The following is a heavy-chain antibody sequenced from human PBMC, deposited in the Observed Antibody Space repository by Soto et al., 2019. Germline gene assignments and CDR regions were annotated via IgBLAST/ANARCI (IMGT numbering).Heavy chain of an antibody. D-gene: IGHD1-1*01. V-gene: IGHV1-3*01. J-gene: IGHJ6*02. CDR1: GYTFSTHA. CDR2: INGGTGQT. CDR3: ARGKGMEENYYYYGLDI. Sequence: ASVKVSCKASGYTFSTHAMHWVRQAPGQSLEWMGWINGGTGQTKHSHRFQDRVTINRDTSASTAYMELSSLRSEDTAVYYCARGKGMEENYYYYGLDIWGQGTTVTV.